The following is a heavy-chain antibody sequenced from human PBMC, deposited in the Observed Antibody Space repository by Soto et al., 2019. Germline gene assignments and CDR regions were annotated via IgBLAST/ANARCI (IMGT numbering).Heavy chain of an antibody. CDR3: GGEGALATFGVV. CDR1: GDSIRSYY. Sequence: PSETLSLTCSVSGDSIRSYYWTWIRQPPGRGLEWIGHVYYGGSTNYNPSLQSRVTISLDTSKNQFSLRLTSMTAADTAVYYCGGEGALATFGVVWGQGTRVTVSS. CDR2: VYYGGST. D-gene: IGHD3-3*01. J-gene: IGHJ4*02. V-gene: IGHV4-59*12.